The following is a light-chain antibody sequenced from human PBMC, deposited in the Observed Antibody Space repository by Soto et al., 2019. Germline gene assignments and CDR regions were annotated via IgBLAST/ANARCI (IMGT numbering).Light chain of an antibody. J-gene: IGKJ1*01. CDR1: QPVNNN. CDR3: QQYNNWPPWT. Sequence: IVMTQSPATLSVSPGDRATLSCRSSQPVNNNLAWYQHKPGQAPRLLIYGASTRATGIPARFSGSGSGTEFTLTISSLQSEDFAVYYCQQYNNWPPWTFGQGTKVDIK. CDR2: GAS. V-gene: IGKV3-15*01.